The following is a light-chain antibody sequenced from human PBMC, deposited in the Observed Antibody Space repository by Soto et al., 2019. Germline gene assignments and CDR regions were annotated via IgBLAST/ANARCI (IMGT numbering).Light chain of an antibody. CDR3: CSFGGSGYV. V-gene: IGLV2-23*02. CDR2: EVT. J-gene: IGLJ1*01. Sequence: SALTQPASVSGSPGQSITISCSGTTSDVGIVSWYQHHPGKAPKLMIHEVTKRPSGVSDRFSGSKSGNSASLTISGLQAEDEADYFCCSFGGSGYVFGTGTRSPS. CDR1: TSDVGI.